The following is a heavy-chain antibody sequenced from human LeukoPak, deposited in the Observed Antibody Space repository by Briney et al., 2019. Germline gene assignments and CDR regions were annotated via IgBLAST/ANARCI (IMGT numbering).Heavy chain of an antibody. Sequence: SETLSLTCTVSGGSISSSSYYWGWIRQPPGKGREWIGSIYYSGSTYYNPSLKSRVTISVDTSKNQFSLKLSSVTAADTAVYYCARSRGGYSYGSKFDYWGQGTLVTVSS. CDR2: IYYSGST. CDR1: GGSISSSSYY. D-gene: IGHD5-18*01. J-gene: IGHJ4*02. CDR3: ARSRGGYSYGSKFDY. V-gene: IGHV4-39*01.